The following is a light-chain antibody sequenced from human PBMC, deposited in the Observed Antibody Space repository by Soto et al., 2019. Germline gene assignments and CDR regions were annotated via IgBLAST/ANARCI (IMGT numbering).Light chain of an antibody. V-gene: IGLV2-14*01. CDR2: EVT. Sequence: QSALAQPASVSGSPGQSITISCTGTSSDVGGYNYVSWYQLHPGKAPKLILYEVTNRPSGVSDRFSGSKSGNTASLTISGLQAEDEADYYCTSYTSSSTLLFGTGTKVTVL. J-gene: IGLJ1*01. CDR1: SSDVGGYNY. CDR3: TSYTSSSTLL.